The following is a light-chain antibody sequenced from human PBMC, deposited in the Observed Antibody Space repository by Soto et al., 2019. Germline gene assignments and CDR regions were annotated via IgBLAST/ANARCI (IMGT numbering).Light chain of an antibody. Sequence: DIQMTQSPSTLSASVGDRGTITCRASQSISSWLAWYQQKPGKAPKLLIYKASSLESGVPSRFSGSGSGTEFTLTISSLQPDDFATYYCQQYNSYSPVLTFGGGTKVDIK. CDR1: QSISSW. V-gene: IGKV1-5*03. CDR2: KAS. CDR3: QQYNSYSPVLT. J-gene: IGKJ4*01.